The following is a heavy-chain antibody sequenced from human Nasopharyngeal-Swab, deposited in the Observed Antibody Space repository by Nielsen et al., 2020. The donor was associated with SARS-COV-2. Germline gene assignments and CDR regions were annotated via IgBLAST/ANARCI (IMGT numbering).Heavy chain of an antibody. Sequence: LRLSCTVSGGSISSGGYYWTWIRQHPGKGLEWIGYIYYSGISYYNPSLQSRVTISVDTSKNQFSLKLSSVTAADTAVYYCARDRPLGGTGPWCFDLWGRGTLVTVSS. D-gene: IGHD1-1*01. CDR2: IYYSGIS. CDR1: GGSISSGGYY. J-gene: IGHJ2*01. CDR3: ARDRPLGGTGPWCFDL. V-gene: IGHV4-31*03.